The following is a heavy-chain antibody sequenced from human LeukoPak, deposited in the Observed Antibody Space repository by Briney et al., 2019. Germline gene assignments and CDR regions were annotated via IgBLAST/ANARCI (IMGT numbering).Heavy chain of an antibody. CDR3: TRLPLDYSLDH. CDR1: GDSISNTTYW. CDR2: MSYIGLT. V-gene: IGHV4-39*01. D-gene: IGHD4-11*01. Sequence: SETLSLSCTVSGDSISNTTYWWGWIPQSPGKGLEWIGSMSYIGLTSYNPSLKSRATISVDTSKNQFSLMLSSVTAADTAMYYCTRLPLDYSLDHWGQGTPVSVSS. J-gene: IGHJ4*02.